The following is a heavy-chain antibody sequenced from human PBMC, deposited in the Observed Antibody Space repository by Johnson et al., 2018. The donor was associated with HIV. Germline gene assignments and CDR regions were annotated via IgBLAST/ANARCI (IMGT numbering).Heavy chain of an antibody. J-gene: IGHJ3*02. CDR2: IYSGGSP. Sequence: VQPVESGGGLVRPGGSLRLSCAASGFTFSSNYMSWVRQAPGKGLEWVSVIYSGGSPFYADSVKGRFTISRDNSKNTLYLQMNSLRTEDTAVYYCARGLLWFGELLEAFDIWGQGTMVTVSS. V-gene: IGHV3-66*01. CDR1: GFTFSSNY. D-gene: IGHD3-10*01. CDR3: ARGLLWFGELLEAFDI.